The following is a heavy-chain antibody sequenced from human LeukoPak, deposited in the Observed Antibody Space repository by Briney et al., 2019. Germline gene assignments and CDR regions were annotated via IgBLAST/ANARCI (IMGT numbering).Heavy chain of an antibody. J-gene: IGHJ4*02. V-gene: IGHV3-49*04. CDR1: GFTFGSYT. CDR3: TSVVWGSAWSIDY. Sequence: TGGSLRLSCTGSGFTFGSYTMSWVRHAPGKGLEWVSFIKNKAYGETIEYAASVNGRFTISRDDSKSIVYLQMDSLKTEDTAVYYCTSVVWGSAWSIDYWGQGTLVTVSS. CDR2: IKNKAYGETI. D-gene: IGHD3-16*01.